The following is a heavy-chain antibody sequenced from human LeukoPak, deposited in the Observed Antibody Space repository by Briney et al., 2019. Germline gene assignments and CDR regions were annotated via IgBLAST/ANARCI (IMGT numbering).Heavy chain of an antibody. CDR1: GFTFSSYA. J-gene: IGHJ4*02. CDR3: ARDEDLLFDY. V-gene: IGHV3-30-3*01. Sequence: GGSLRLSYAASGFTFSSYAMHWVRQAPGKGLEWVAVISYDGSNKYYADSVKGRFTISRDNSKNTLYLQMNSLRAEDTAVYYCARDEDLLFDYWGQGTLVTVSS. CDR2: ISYDGSNK. D-gene: IGHD2-15*01.